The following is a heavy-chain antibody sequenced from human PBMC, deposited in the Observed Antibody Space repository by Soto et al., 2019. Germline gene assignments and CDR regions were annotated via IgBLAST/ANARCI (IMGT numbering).Heavy chain of an antibody. CDR2: INHSGST. V-gene: IGHV4-34*01. J-gene: IGHJ5*02. CDR3: ARGGRRWFDP. Sequence: QVQLQQWGAGLLKPSETLSLTCAVYGGSFSGYYWSWIRQPPGKGLEWIGEINHSGSTNYNPSLKSRVTITVDTSKNQFSLKLSSVTAADTAVYYCARGGRRWFDPWGQGTLVTVSS. CDR1: GGSFSGYY.